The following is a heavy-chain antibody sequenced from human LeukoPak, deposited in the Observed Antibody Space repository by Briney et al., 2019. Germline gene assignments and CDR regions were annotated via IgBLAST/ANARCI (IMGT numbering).Heavy chain of an antibody. CDR1: GFTFSSYS. D-gene: IGHD3-10*01. V-gene: IGHV3-21*01. CDR3: ARDRGPMDV. Sequence: GGSLTLSCAASGFTFSSYSMNWVRQAPGKGLEWVSSISSSSSYIDYAASVKGRLTISNANDKDSLYLQMNILRAEDTAVYYCARDRGPMDVWGKGTTVTVSS. J-gene: IGHJ6*03. CDR2: ISSSSSYI.